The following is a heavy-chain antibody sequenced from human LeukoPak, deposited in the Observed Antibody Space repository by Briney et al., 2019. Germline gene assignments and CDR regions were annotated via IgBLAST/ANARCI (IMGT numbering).Heavy chain of an antibody. J-gene: IGHJ6*02. CDR3: ARDGDYYYGMDV. V-gene: IGHV1-69*04. D-gene: IGHD3-10*01. CDR1: GGTFSSCA. Sequence: GASVKVSCKASGGTFSSCAISWVRQAPGQGLEWMGRIIPILGIANYAQKFQGRVTITADKSTSTAYMELSSLRSEDTAVYYCARDGDYYYGMDVWGQGTTVTVSS. CDR2: IIPILGIA.